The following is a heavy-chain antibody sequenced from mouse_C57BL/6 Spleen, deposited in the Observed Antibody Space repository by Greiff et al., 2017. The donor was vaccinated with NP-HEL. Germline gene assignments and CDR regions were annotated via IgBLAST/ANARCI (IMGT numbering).Heavy chain of an antibody. J-gene: IGHJ2*01. CDR3: ARGGYYDYRYYFDY. V-gene: IGHV1-4*01. Sequence: VQLQESGAELARPGASVKMSCKASGYTFTSYTMHWVKQRPGQGLEWIGYINPSSGYTKYNQKFKDKATLTADKSSSTAYMQLSSLTSEDSAVYDCARGGYYDYRYYFDYWGQGTTLTVSS. CDR1: GYTFTSYT. CDR2: INPSSGYT. D-gene: IGHD2-4*01.